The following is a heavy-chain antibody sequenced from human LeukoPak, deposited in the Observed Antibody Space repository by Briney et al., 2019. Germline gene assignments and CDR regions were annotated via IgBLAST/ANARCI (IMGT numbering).Heavy chain of an antibody. CDR3: AELGITMIGGV. CDR2: ISSSGSTI. CDR1: GFTFSSYW. J-gene: IGHJ6*04. V-gene: IGHV3-48*04. Sequence: GGSLRLSCAASGFTFSSYWMSWVRQAPGKGREWVSYISSSGSTIYYADSVKGRFTLSRNNAKNSLYLQMNSLRAEDTAVYYCAELGITMIGGVWGKGTTVTISS. D-gene: IGHD3-10*02.